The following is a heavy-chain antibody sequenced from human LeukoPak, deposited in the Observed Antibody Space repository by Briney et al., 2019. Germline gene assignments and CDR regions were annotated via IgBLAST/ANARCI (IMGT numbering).Heavy chain of an antibody. D-gene: IGHD3-10*01. CDR2: ISGSGGST. Sequence: PGGSLRLSCAASGFTFRTCWMSWVRQAPGKGLEWVSAISGSGGSTYYADSVKGRFTISRDNSKNTLYLQMNSLRAEDTAVYYCAKDPPYYYGSGSYRGDWGQGTLVTVSS. CDR3: AKDPPYYYGSGSYRGD. J-gene: IGHJ4*02. V-gene: IGHV3-23*01. CDR1: GFTFRTCW.